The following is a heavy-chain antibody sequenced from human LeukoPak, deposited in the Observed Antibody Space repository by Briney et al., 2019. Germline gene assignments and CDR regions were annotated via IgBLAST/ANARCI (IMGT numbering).Heavy chain of an antibody. CDR3: VSSSWAFDF. V-gene: IGHV4-39*01. Sequence: SETLSLTCIVSSGSISSSTYYWGWVRQPPGKGLEWIGSIYHSGRTYYNPSLKSRVTISVDTSENQFSLRVTSVTAADTAVYYCVSSSWAFDFWGQGTLVSVSS. CDR1: SGSISSSTYY. J-gene: IGHJ4*02. CDR2: IYHSGRT. D-gene: IGHD6-13*01.